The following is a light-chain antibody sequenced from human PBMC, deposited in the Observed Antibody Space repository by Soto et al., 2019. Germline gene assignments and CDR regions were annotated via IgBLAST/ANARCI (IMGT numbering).Light chain of an antibody. J-gene: IGKJ1*01. Sequence: EIVMTQSPATLSVSPGERATLSCRASQSISINLAWYQQKPCQAPRLLIYGASARATDVPARFSGSGSGTEFTLTISSLQAEDVAVYYCQQYYSTPWTFGQGTKVDIK. CDR3: QQYYSTPWT. V-gene: IGKV3-15*01. CDR1: QSISIN. CDR2: GAS.